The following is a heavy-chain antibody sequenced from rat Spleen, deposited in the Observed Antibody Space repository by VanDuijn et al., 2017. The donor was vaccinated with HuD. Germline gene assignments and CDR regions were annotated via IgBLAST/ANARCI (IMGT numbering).Heavy chain of an antibody. J-gene: IGHJ4*01. D-gene: IGHD1-4*01. Sequence: EVQLVESGGDLAQPGRSLKLSCAASGFTYSNYVMAWVSQAPTKGLEWVASISTSGGSTYYRDSVKSRFTVSRDNAKSTLYLQMDSLRSEDTATYYGARHRGPGYNYYVMDAWGQGASVTVSS. CDR1: GFTYSNYV. CDR2: ISTSGGST. CDR3: ARHRGPGYNYYVMDA. V-gene: IGHV5-25*01.